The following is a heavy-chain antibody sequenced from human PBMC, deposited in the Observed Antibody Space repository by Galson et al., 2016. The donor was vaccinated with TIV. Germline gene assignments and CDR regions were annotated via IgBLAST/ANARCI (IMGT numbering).Heavy chain of an antibody. D-gene: IGHD6-13*01. V-gene: IGHV1-2*02. CDR2: INPASGGT. CDR3: ARDAPYRSSWSLDY. CDR1: GYTFTDYY. Sequence: SVKVSCKASGYTFTDYYIHCVRQAPGQGLEWMGWINPASGGTNLAQKFQGRVTMTRDTSISTVFMELRILRYDDTAVYYCARDAPYRSSWSLDYWGQGSLVTVSS. J-gene: IGHJ4*02.